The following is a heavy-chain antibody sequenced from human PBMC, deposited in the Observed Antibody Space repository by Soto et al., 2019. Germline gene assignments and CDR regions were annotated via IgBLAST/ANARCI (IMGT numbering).Heavy chain of an antibody. J-gene: IGHJ4*02. CDR3: ARDGGCSGGSCYDIDY. Sequence: GGSLRLSCAASGFTFSSYAMSWVRQAPGKGLEWVSAISGSGGSTYYADSVKGRFTISRDNSKNTLYLQMNSLRAEDTAMYYCARDGGCSGGSCYDIDYWGQGTLVTVSS. D-gene: IGHD2-15*01. CDR1: GFTFSSYA. V-gene: IGHV3-23*01. CDR2: ISGSGGST.